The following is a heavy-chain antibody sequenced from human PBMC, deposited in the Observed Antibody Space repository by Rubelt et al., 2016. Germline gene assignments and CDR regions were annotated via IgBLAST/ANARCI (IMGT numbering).Heavy chain of an antibody. D-gene: IGHD3-10*01. CDR3: ARALLWFGEPHAFDI. CDR1: GYTFTGYY. V-gene: IGHV1-2*02. Sequence: QVQLVQSGAEVKKPGASVKVSCKASGYTFTGYYMHWVRQAPGQGLEWMGWINPNSGGTNYAQKFQGRVTMTRDTSISTAYMELSRLRSDDTAVYYCARALLWFGEPHAFDIWGQGTMVTVSS. CDR2: INPNSGGT. J-gene: IGHJ3*02.